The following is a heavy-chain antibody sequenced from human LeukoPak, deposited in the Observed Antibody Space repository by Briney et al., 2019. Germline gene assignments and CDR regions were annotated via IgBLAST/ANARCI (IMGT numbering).Heavy chain of an antibody. J-gene: IGHJ4*02. CDR1: GYTFTSYA. CDR3: ARTLWFGEPFDY. CDR2: MNPNSGNT. D-gene: IGHD3-10*01. V-gene: IGHV1-8*02. Sequence: GASVKVSCKASGYTFTSYAMHWVRQAPGQRLEWMGWMNPNSGNTGYAQKFQGRVTMTRNTSISTAYMELSSLRSEDTAVYYCARTLWFGEPFDYWGQGTLVTVSS.